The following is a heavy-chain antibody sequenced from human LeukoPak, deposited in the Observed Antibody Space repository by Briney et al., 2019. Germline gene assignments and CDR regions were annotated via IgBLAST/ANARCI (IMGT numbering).Heavy chain of an antibody. D-gene: IGHD3-22*01. CDR1: GYTLTELS. CDR3: ALYDSSGYYFIRAEYFQH. Sequence: ASVKVSCKVSGYTLTELSMHWVRQAPGKGLEWMGGFDPEDGETIYAQKFQGRVTMTEDTSTDTAYMELSSLRSEDTAVYYCALYDSSGYYFIRAEYFQHWGQGTLVTVSS. CDR2: FDPEDGET. V-gene: IGHV1-24*01. J-gene: IGHJ1*01.